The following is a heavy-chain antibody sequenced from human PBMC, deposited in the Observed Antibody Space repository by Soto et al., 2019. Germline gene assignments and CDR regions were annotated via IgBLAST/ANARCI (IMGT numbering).Heavy chain of an antibody. CDR1: GYTFTSYG. J-gene: IGHJ6*02. V-gene: IGHV1-18*04. CDR2: ISAYNGNT. CDR3: ARGVAVAYYYYYGMDV. D-gene: IGHD6-19*01. Sequence: VKVSCKASGYTFTSYGISWVRQAPGQGLEWMGWISAYNGNTNYAQKLQGRVTMTTDTSTSTAYMELRGLRSDDTAVYYCARGVAVAYYYYYGMDVWGQGTTVTVSS.